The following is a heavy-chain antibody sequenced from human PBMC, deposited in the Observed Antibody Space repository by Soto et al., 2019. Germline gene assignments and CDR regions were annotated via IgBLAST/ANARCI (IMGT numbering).Heavy chain of an antibody. J-gene: IGHJ6*02. CDR3: ARGPIVVVPAAIRAYYYGMDV. V-gene: IGHV1-8*01. Sequence: ASVKVSCKASGYTFTSYDINWVRQATGQGLEWMGWMNPNSGNTANEKKFQGRVTMTRNTSISTAYMELSSLRSEETAVYYCARGPIVVVPAAIRAYYYGMDVWGQGTTVTVSS. D-gene: IGHD2-2*02. CDR1: GYTFTSYD. CDR2: MNPNSGNT.